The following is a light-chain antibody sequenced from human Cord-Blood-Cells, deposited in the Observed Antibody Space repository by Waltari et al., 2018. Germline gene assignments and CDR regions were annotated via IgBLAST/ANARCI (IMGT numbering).Light chain of an antibody. Sequence: QSALTQPPSVSGSPGQSVSISCTGTSSDVGSYNRVSWYQQPPGTAPHVMIYEVSNRPPGVPDRFSGSKSGNTASRTIAGLQAEDEADYYCSSYTSSSPWVFGGGTKLTVL. V-gene: IGLV2-18*02. J-gene: IGLJ3*02. CDR1: SSDVGSYNR. CDR2: EVS. CDR3: SSYTSSSPWV.